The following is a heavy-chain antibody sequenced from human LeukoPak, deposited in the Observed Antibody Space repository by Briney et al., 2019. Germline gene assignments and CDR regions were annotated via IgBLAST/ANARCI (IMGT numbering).Heavy chain of an antibody. Sequence: GASVKVSCKASGYSFTFYGITWVRQAPGQGLEWMGWISAYNGNKNYAQSLQGRVTMTTDTSTSTAYMELRSLRSDDTAVYYCARDGGGGCYYGMDVWGQGTTVTVSS. CDR3: ARDGGGGCYYGMDV. D-gene: IGHD2-15*01. V-gene: IGHV1-18*01. CDR1: GYSFTFYG. J-gene: IGHJ6*02. CDR2: ISAYNGNK.